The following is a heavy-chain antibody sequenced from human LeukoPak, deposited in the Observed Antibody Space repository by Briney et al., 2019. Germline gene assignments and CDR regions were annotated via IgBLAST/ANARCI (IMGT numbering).Heavy chain of an antibody. J-gene: IGHJ6*04. Sequence: PGGSLRLSCAASGFTFSSYAMHWVRQAPGKGLEWVAVISYDGSNKYYADSVKGRFTISRDNSKNTLYLQMNSLRAEDTAVYYCASTYGSGAPKASGKAYYYYGMDVWGKGTTVTVSS. D-gene: IGHD3-10*01. CDR3: ASTYGSGAPKASGKAYYYYGMDV. CDR1: GFTFSSYA. CDR2: ISYDGSNK. V-gene: IGHV3-30-3*01.